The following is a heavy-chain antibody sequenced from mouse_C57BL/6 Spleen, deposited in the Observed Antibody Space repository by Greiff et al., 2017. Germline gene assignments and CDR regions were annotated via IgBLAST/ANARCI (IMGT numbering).Heavy chain of an antibody. D-gene: IGHD1-1*01. CDR3: ARILLYAMDY. J-gene: IGHJ4*01. CDR1: GFTFSDYG. Sequence: EVKLVESGGGLVKPGGSLKLSCAASGFTFSDYGMHWVRQAPEKGLEWVAYISSGSSTIYYADTVKGRFTISRDNAKNTLILQMTSLRSEDTAMYYCARILLYAMDYWGQGTSVTVSS. V-gene: IGHV5-17*01. CDR2: ISSGSSTI.